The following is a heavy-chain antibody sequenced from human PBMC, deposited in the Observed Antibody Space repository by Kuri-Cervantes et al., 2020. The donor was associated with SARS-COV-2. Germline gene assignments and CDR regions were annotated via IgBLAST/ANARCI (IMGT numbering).Heavy chain of an antibody. D-gene: IGHD3-22*01. CDR3: ARDEVDSSGYQPDGAFDI. CDR2: IYYSGST. V-gene: IGHV4-31*03. Sequence: SETLSLTCTVSGDSISSGGHYWSWIRQHPGKGLEWIGYIYYSGSTDYNPSLKSRVSVSLDRSKNQFSLKLSSVTAADTAMYYCARDEVDSSGYQPDGAFDIWGQGTMVIVSS. J-gene: IGHJ3*02. CDR1: GDSISSGGHY.